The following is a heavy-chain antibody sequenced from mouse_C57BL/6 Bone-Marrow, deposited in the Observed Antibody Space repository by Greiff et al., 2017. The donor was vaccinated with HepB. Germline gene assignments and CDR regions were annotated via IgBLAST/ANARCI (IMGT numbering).Heavy chain of an antibody. CDR3: ARVVD. CDR1: GYSITSGYY. J-gene: IGHJ3*01. V-gene: IGHV3-6*01. Sequence: VQLKESGPGLVKPSQSLSLTCSVTGYSITSGYYWNWIRQFPGNKLEWMGYISYDGSNNYNPSLKNRISITRDTSKNQFFLKLNSVTTEDTATYYCARVVDWGQGTLVTVSA. D-gene: IGHD1-1*02. CDR2: ISYDGSN.